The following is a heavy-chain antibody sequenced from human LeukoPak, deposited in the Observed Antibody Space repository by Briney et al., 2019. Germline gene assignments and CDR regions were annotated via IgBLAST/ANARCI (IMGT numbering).Heavy chain of an antibody. CDR2: IYYSGST. CDR1: GGSISSYY. D-gene: IGHD3-22*01. CDR3: ARDGYYDSSGYRTYYYMDV. V-gene: IGHV4-59*01. J-gene: IGHJ6*03. Sequence: PSETLSLTCTVSGGSISSYYWSWIRQPPGKGLEWIGYIYYSGSTNYNPSLKSRVTISVDTSKNQFSLKLSSVTAADTAVYYCARDGYYDSSGYRTYYYMDVWGKGTTVTVSS.